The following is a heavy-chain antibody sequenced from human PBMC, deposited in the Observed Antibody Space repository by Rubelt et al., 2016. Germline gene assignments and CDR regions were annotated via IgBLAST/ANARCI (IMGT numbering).Heavy chain of an antibody. Sequence: EVQLLESGGGLVQPGGSLRLSCAASGFTFSSYSMNWVRQAPGKGLEWVSSISSSSSYIYYADSVKGRFTISRDNAKNSLYLQMNSLRAEDTAVYYCAKALFGYYYGSGLSYWGQGTLVTVSS. V-gene: IGHV3-21*04. J-gene: IGHJ4*02. CDR2: ISSSSSYI. CDR1: GFTFSSYS. CDR3: AKALFGYYYGSGLSY. D-gene: IGHD3-10*01.